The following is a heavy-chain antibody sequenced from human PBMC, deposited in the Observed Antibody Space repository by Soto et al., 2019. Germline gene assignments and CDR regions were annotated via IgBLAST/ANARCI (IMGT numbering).Heavy chain of an antibody. CDR3: AKRAAAGTRYGHFDY. CDR2: ISYDGSNK. D-gene: IGHD6-13*01. V-gene: IGHV3-30*18. J-gene: IGHJ4*02. Sequence: GGSLRLSCAASGFTFSSYGMHWVRQAPGKGLEWVAVISYDGSNKYYADYVKGRFTISRDNSKNTLYLQMNSLRAEDTAVYYCAKRAAAGTRYGHFDYWGQGTLVTVSS. CDR1: GFTFSSYG.